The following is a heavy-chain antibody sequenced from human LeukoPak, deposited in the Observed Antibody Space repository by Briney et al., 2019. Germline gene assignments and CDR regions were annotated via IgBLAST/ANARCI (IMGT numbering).Heavy chain of an antibody. CDR3: ARHHGDSYPLYYYMDV. CDR1: GSSFTSYW. J-gene: IGHJ6*03. V-gene: IGHV5-51*01. Sequence: GESLKISCKGSGSSFTSYWIGWVRQMPGKGLEWMGIIYPGDSDTRYSPSFQGQVTISADKSISTAYLQWSSLKASDTAMYYCARHHGDSYPLYYYMDVWGKGTTVTVSS. CDR2: IYPGDSDT. D-gene: IGHD4-17*01.